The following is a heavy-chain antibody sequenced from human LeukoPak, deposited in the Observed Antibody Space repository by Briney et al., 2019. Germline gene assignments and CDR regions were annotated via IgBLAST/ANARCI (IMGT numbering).Heavy chain of an antibody. CDR3: ASVACSAVTCFGFLFFDY. CDR1: GFTFSDYY. CDR2: ISSSGSTI. V-gene: IGHV3-11*04. D-gene: IGHD2-15*01. J-gene: IGHJ4*02. Sequence: DPGGSLRLSCAASGFTFSDYYMSWIRQAPGKGLEWVSYISSSGSTIYYADSVKGRFTIPRDNAKNSLFLQMNSLRAEDTAVYYCASVACSAVTCFGFLFFDYWGQGTLVTVSS.